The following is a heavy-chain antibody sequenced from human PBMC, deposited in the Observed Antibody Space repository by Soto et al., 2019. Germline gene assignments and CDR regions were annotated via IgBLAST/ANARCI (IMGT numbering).Heavy chain of an antibody. V-gene: IGHV3-23*01. CDR3: AKNFRDCPKSACYFY. CDR2: ITGDGGVT. CDR1: GITFSSSV. J-gene: IGHJ4*02. D-gene: IGHD2-15*01. Sequence: EVQLLESGGGLAQPGGSLRLSCAASGITFSSSVMTWVRQAPGKGLEWISVITGDGGVTYYADFAKGRFTISRDNFKNTVFLQMNSLRAEDTAVYYCAKNFRDCPKSACYFYWGQGTRVTVSS.